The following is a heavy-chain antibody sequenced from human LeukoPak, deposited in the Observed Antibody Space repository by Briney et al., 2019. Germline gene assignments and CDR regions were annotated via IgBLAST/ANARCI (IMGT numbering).Heavy chain of an antibody. CDR2: IGISSGNT. CDR3: ARDHRYAFDN. Sequence: GGSLRLSCAASGFNFIDYSMNWVRQAPGKGLEWISYIGISSGNTKYADSVKGRFTISRDKARNSLYLQMNSLRVEDTAGYYCARDHRYAFDNWGHGTLVTVSS. V-gene: IGHV3-48*01. D-gene: IGHD5-12*01. J-gene: IGHJ4*01. CDR1: GFNFIDYS.